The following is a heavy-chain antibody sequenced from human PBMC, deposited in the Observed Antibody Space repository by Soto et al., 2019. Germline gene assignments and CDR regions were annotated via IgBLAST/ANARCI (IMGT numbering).Heavy chain of an antibody. Sequence: GGSLRLSCAVSGFTFSSYEMNWVRQAPGKGLEWVSYISGSGGTIYYADSVEGRFTISRDNAKNSLYLQMNSLRAEDTAIYYCARDSHCSSSSCYPCDSWGQGTMGTV. D-gene: IGHD2-2*01. V-gene: IGHV3-48*03. CDR1: GFTFSSYE. J-gene: IGHJ5*02. CDR2: ISGSGGTI. CDR3: ARDSHCSSSSCYPCDS.